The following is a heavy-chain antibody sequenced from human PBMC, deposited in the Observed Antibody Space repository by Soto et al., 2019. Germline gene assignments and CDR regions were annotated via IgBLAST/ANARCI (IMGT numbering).Heavy chain of an antibody. Sequence: GGSLRLSCAASGFTFSSYAMHWVRQAPGKGLEYVSAINTNGGSTYYANSVKDRFTISRDNSKNTLYLQMGSLRAEDMAVYYCARGARGYYDCWGQGTLVTVSS. CDR1: GFTFSSYA. CDR2: INTNGGST. D-gene: IGHD3-22*01. V-gene: IGHV3-64*01. J-gene: IGHJ4*02. CDR3: ARGARGYYDC.